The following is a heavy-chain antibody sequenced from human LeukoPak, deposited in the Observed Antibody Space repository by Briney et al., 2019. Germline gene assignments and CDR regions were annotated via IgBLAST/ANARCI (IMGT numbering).Heavy chain of an antibody. J-gene: IGHJ4*02. CDR3: AKDLKGGIVVVPAAIIGY. D-gene: IGHD2-2*01. V-gene: IGHV3-23*01. CDR2: IIGSGGST. CDR1: GFTFSSYA. Sequence: GSLRLSCAASGFTFSSYAMSWVRQAPGKGLEWVSAIIGSGGSTYYSDSVKGRFTISRDNSKNTLYLQMNSLRAEDTAVYYCAKDLKGGIVVVPAAIIGYWGQGTLVTVSS.